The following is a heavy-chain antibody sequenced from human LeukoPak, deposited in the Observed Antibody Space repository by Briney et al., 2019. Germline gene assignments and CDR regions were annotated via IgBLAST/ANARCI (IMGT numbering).Heavy chain of an antibody. CDR2: INHSGST. CDR1: GGSFSGYY. Sequence: SETLSLTCAVYGGSFSGYYWSWIRQPPGKGLEWIGEINHSGSTNYNPSLKSRVTISVDTSKNQFSLKLSSVTAADTAVYYCARGRRIHNGSGSYYVQRGFDYWGQETLVTVSS. J-gene: IGHJ4*02. CDR3: ARGRRIHNGSGSYYVQRGFDY. D-gene: IGHD3-10*01. V-gene: IGHV4-34*01.